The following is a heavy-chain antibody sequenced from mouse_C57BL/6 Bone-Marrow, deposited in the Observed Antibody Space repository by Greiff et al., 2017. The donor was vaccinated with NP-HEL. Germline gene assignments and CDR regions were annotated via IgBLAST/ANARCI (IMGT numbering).Heavy chain of an antibody. V-gene: IGHV2-5*01. Sequence: VQLQQSGPGLVQPSQSLSITCTVPGFSLTSYGVHWVRHSPGKGLEWLGVLWRGGSTDYNAAFMSRLSITKDNSKSQVFFKMNSLQADDTAIYYCAKPYYDYTWFAYWGQGTLVTVSA. J-gene: IGHJ3*01. CDR1: GFSLTSYG. CDR3: AKPYYDYTWFAY. D-gene: IGHD2-4*01. CDR2: LWRGGST.